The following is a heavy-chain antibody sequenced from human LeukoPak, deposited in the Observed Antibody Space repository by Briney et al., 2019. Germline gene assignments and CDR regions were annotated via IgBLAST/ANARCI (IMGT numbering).Heavy chain of an antibody. V-gene: IGHV3-23*01. D-gene: IGHD3-3*01. J-gene: IGHJ3*01. CDR1: EFSFGSNY. CDR2: ISGDGRDI. Sequence: GGSLRLSCAASEFSFGSNYMSWVRQAPGKGLEWVSAISGDGRDIFYADAVKGRFTISRDNSKNTLYLQMNSLRDEDTALYYCAIHGGGTIRIEAFDVWGQGTMVTISS. CDR3: AIHGGGTIRIEAFDV.